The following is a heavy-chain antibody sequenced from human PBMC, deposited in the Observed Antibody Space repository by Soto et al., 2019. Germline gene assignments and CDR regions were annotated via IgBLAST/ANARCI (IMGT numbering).Heavy chain of an antibody. D-gene: IGHD3-3*01. CDR1: GYTFTSHD. CDR3: AREGDFWSGPTPKNYYYYYMDV. Sequence: GASVKVSCKASGYTFTSHDINWVRQATGQGLEWMGWMNPNSGNTGYAQKFQGRVTMTRNTSISTAYMELSSLRSEDTAVYYCAREGDFWSGPTPKNYYYYYMDVWGKGTTVTVSS. CDR2: MNPNSGNT. J-gene: IGHJ6*03. V-gene: IGHV1-8*01.